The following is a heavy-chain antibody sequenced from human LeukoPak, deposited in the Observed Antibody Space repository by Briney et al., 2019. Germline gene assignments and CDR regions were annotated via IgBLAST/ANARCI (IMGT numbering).Heavy chain of an antibody. CDR2: ISGDGGST. V-gene: IGHV3-43*02. D-gene: IGHD3-22*01. CDR1: GFTFDDYA. J-gene: IGHJ4*02. Sequence: GGSLRLSCAASGFTFDDYAMHWVRQAPGKGLEWVSLISGDGGSTYYADSVEGRFTISRDNSKNSLYMQMNSLRTEDTALYYCAKTHKWLFHGGDYWGQGTLVTVSS. CDR3: AKTHKWLFHGGDY.